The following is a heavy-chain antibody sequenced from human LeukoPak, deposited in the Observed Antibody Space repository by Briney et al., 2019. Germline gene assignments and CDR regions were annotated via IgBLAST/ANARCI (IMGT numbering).Heavy chain of an antibody. Sequence: PGGSLRLSCAASGFTFSSYGMSWARQAPGKGLEWVSVISGSGDSRDYADSVKGRFTISRDNSKNTLYLQMNSLRAEDTAVYYCARKGGTRFDFWRGYGYWGQGTLVTVSS. CDR2: ISGSGDSR. V-gene: IGHV3-23*01. CDR3: ARKGGTRFDFWRGYGY. CDR1: GFTFSSYG. D-gene: IGHD3-3*01. J-gene: IGHJ4*02.